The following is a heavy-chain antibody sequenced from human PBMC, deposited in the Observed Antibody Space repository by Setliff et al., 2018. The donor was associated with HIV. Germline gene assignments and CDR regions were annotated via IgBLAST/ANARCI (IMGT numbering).Heavy chain of an antibody. Sequence: SETLSPTCTVSCAPISSISYYWGGIRQPPGQGLEWIGSFHYSGSTSYNPSLRSRVTISVDTSKKQFSLKLTSVAAADTAVYYCARVGATSMDAFDIWGQGTMVTVSS. V-gene: IGHV4-39*01. CDR1: CAPISSISYY. CDR3: ARVGATSMDAFDI. D-gene: IGHD1-26*01. J-gene: IGHJ3*02. CDR2: FHYSGST.